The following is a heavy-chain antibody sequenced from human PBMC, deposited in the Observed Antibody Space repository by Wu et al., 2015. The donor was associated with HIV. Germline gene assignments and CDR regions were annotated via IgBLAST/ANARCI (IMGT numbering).Heavy chain of an antibody. CDR2: MNPNSGNT. Sequence: QVQLVQSGAEVRKPGASVKVSCKGSGYRFTAYSIHWVRQASGQGLEWMGWMNPNSGNTGYRQRFQGRVTMTRDNSITTAYMELSRLTSEDTAIYYCAVLYDVVGDKAVLDHWGRGNTSHRLL. CDR1: GYRFTAYS. V-gene: IGHV1-8*02. J-gene: IGHJ4*02. D-gene: IGHD1-26*01. CDR3: AVLYDVVGDKAVLDH.